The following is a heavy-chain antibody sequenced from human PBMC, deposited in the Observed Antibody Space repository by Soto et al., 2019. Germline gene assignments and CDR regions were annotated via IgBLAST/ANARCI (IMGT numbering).Heavy chain of an antibody. J-gene: IGHJ4*02. V-gene: IGHV3-21*01. Sequence: EVQLVESGGGLVKPGGSLRLSCAASGFSLSTYSMNWVRQAPGKGLEWVSSISSSSNNIYYAASVKGRFTISRDNAKNSLFLQVHSLRDEDTAVYFCARDLTTAAGAFDYWGQGTLVTVSS. CDR3: ARDLTTAAGAFDY. CDR1: GFSLSTYS. CDR2: ISSSSNNI. D-gene: IGHD6-13*01.